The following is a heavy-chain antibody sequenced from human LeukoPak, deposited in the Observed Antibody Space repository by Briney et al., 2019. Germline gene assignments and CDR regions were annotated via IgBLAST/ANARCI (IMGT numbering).Heavy chain of an antibody. D-gene: IGHD3-22*01. CDR1: GGSISSSSYY. V-gene: IGHV4-39*07. J-gene: IGHJ4*02. CDR3: ARFGVFGYYDSSGYYPPLDY. Sequence: SETLSLTCTVSGGSISSSSYYWGWIRQPPGKGLEWIGSIYYSGSTYYNPSLKSRVTISVDTSKNQFSLKLSSVTAADTAVYYCARFGVFGYYDSSGYYPPLDYWGQGTLVTVSS. CDR2: IYYSGST.